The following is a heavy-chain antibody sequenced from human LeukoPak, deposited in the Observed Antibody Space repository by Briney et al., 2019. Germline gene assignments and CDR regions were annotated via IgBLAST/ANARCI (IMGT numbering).Heavy chain of an antibody. CDR3: ARPPTRTDSGLDY. J-gene: IGHJ4*02. V-gene: IGHV3-7*01. Sequence: GGSLRLSCAASGFTFSKSWMSWLRQTPEKGLEWVANIKEDGSAKYYVDSVKGRFTISRDNAKNSLYLQMNSLRAEDTAVYYCARPPTRTDSGLDYWGQGTLVTVSS. D-gene: IGHD5-12*01. CDR2: IKEDGSAK. CDR1: GFTFSKSW.